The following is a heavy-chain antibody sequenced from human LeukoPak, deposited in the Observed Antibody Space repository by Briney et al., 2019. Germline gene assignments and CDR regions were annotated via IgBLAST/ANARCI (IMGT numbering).Heavy chain of an antibody. CDR2: ISAYNGNT. CDR3: ASCYYDFWSGYCNIDY. D-gene: IGHD3-3*01. J-gene: IGHJ4*02. CDR1: GGTFSSYA. V-gene: IGHV1-18*01. Sequence: ASVKVSCKASGGTFSSYAISWVRQAPGQGLEWMGWISAYNGNTNYAQKLQGRVTMTTDTSTSTAYMELRSLRSDDTAVYYCASCYYDFWSGYCNIDYWGQGTLVTVSS.